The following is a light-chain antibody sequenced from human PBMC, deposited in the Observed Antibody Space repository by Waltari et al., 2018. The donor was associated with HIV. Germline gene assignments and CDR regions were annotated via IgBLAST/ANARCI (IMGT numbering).Light chain of an antibody. V-gene: IGKV1-5*03. J-gene: IGKJ1*01. CDR3: QQYNSYWT. Sequence: DIQMTQSPSTLSASVGDRVTITCRASQSIRSWLAWYQQKPGKAPKLLIYKASSLESGVPSRFSGSESGTEFTLTISSLQPDDFATYYCQQYNSYWTIGQGTKVEIK. CDR1: QSIRSW. CDR2: KAS.